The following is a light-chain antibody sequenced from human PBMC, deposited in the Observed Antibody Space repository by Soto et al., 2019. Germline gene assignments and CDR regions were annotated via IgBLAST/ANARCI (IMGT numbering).Light chain of an antibody. CDR3: SSYAGSNIWV. CDR2: EVS. J-gene: IGLJ3*02. CDR1: TSDVGSYNF. V-gene: IGLV2-8*01. Sequence: QSALTQPPSASGSPGQSVTISCTGTTSDVGSYNFVSWYQQHPGKAPKLMIYEVSKRPSGVPDRFSGSKSGNTASLTVSGLQAEDEAGYYCSSYAGSNIWVFGGGTKLTVL.